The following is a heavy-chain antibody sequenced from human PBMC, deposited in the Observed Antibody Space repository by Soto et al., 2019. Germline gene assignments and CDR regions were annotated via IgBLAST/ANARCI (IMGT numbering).Heavy chain of an antibody. J-gene: IGHJ4*02. V-gene: IGHV3-21*02. Sequence: EVQLVESGGGLVKPGGSLRLSCAASGFTFTNHNMNWVRQAPGKGLEWVSSISSSSSFRNYADSVKGRFSISRDNDKNLVYLQMDSLRAEETAVYYCARDPPLSVLVVVATDDFWGQGTLVTVSS. CDR3: ARDPPLSVLVVVATDDF. CDR2: ISSSSSFR. D-gene: IGHD2-21*01. CDR1: GFTFTNHN.